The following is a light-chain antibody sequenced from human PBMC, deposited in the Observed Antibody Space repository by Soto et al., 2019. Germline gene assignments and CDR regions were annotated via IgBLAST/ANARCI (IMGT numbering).Light chain of an antibody. CDR1: QSISSS. Sequence: EIVLTQSPGTLSLSPGERVTLSCRASQSISSSLAWYQQKPGQAPRLLIYYKSTRATGIPARFSGSGSGTEFTLTISSLQSEDFAVYYCQQYYNWPRTFGQGTKVDIK. J-gene: IGKJ1*01. CDR3: QQYYNWPRT. CDR2: YKS. V-gene: IGKV3-15*01.